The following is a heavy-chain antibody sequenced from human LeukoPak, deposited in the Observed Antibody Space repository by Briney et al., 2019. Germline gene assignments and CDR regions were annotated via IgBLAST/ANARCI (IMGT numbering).Heavy chain of an antibody. D-gene: IGHD3-3*01. Sequence: PGGSLRLACAASGFTLSSYSMNWVRQAPGKGLEWVSYISGNSIYIYYADAVKGRFTISRDHTNNTLYLQMNSPSAEDTGVYFCARGYDFWSGDYPSGWGQGTMVTVSS. CDR3: ARGYDFWSGDYPSG. CDR1: GFTLSSYS. V-gene: IGHV3-21*04. CDR2: ISGNSIYI. J-gene: IGHJ3*01.